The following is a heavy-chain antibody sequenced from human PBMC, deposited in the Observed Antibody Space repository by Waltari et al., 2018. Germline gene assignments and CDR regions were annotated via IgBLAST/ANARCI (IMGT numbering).Heavy chain of an antibody. CDR1: GGSISSYY. CDR3: ARDRGDYYGSGADAFDI. J-gene: IGHJ3*02. D-gene: IGHD3-10*01. V-gene: IGHV4-59*01. CDR2: IYYSGST. Sequence: QVQLQESGPGLVKPSETLSLTCTVSGGSISSYYWSWIRQPPGKGLEWIGYIYYSGSTNYNPSLKSRVTISVDTSKNQFSLKLSSVTAADTAVYYCARDRGDYYGSGADAFDIWGQGTMVTVSS.